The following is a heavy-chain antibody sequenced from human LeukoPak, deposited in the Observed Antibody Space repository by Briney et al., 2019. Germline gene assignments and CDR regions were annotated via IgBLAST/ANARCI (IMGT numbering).Heavy chain of an antibody. J-gene: IGHJ3*02. Sequence: GASVKVSCKASGYTFTGYYMHWVRQTPGQGLEWMGWINPNSGGTNYAQKFQGRVTMTRDTSISTAYMELSRLRSDDTAVYYCARETGYGDYPGLDIWGQGTMVTVSS. V-gene: IGHV1-2*02. D-gene: IGHD4-17*01. CDR2: INPNSGGT. CDR1: GYTFTGYY. CDR3: ARETGYGDYPGLDI.